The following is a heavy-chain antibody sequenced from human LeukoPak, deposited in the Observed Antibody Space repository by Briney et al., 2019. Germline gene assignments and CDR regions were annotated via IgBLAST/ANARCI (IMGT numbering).Heavy chain of an antibody. CDR1: GGTFSSYA. V-gene: IGHV1-69*05. D-gene: IGHD7-27*01. CDR2: IIPIFGTA. Sequence: ASVKVSCKASGGTFSSYAISWVRQAPGQGLEWMGGIIPIFGTANYAQKFQGRVTITTDESTSTAYMELSSLRSEDTAVYYCASGDMRPDAFDIWGQGTMVTVSS. CDR3: ASGDMRPDAFDI. J-gene: IGHJ3*02.